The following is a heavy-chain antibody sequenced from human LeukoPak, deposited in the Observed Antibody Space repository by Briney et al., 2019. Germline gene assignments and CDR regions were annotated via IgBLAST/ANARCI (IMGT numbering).Heavy chain of an antibody. Sequence: ASETPSLTCAVYGGSFSGYYWIWIRQPPGKGLEWIGEINHSGSTNYNPSLKSRVTISVDTSKNQFSLKLSSVTAADTAVYYCARAPYYDSSGQVDYWGQGTLVTVSS. V-gene: IGHV4-34*01. CDR3: ARAPYYDSSGQVDY. CDR2: INHSGST. J-gene: IGHJ4*02. CDR1: GGSFSGYY. D-gene: IGHD3-22*01.